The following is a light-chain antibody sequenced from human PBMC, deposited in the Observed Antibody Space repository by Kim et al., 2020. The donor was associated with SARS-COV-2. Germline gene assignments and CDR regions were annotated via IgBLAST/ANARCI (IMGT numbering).Light chain of an antibody. V-gene: IGLV2-11*03. CDR3: CSYAGSYTV. J-gene: IGLJ2*01. CDR2: DVS. CDR1: SNDVGGYNY. Sequence: PGQSVTISCPGTSNDVGGYNYSACYQPHPGKAPNLMMYDVSIRPPGVPDRFSGSKSGNTASLTISGLQPEDEADYYCCSYAGSYTVFGGGTQLTVL.